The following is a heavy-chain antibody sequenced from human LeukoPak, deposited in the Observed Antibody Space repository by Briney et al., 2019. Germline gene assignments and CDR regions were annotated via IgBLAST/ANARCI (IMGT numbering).Heavy chain of an antibody. CDR2: IRNDGRDK. Sequence: GGSLRLSCAASGFTFNIYGMHWVRQAPGKGLEWVAFIRNDGRDKYYVDSVKGRFTIPRDNSRNTLYLQMNSLKTEDTAVYYCAKDVAQYFDYWGQGTLVTVSS. CDR3: AKDVAQYFDY. V-gene: IGHV3-30*02. J-gene: IGHJ4*02. CDR1: GFTFNIYG.